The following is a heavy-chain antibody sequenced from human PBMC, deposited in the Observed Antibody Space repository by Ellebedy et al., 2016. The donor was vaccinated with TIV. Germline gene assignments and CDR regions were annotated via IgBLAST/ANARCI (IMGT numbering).Heavy chain of an antibody. CDR3: AGGATTHYYYYYYMDV. CDR1: GGSISSGSYY. J-gene: IGHJ6*03. CDR2: IYTSGST. V-gene: IGHV4-61*02. D-gene: IGHD1-26*01. Sequence: SETLSLTXTVSGGSISSGSYYWSWIRQPAGKGLEWIGRIYTSGSTNYNPSLKSRDTMSVDTSKNQFSLKLSSVTAADTAVYYCAGGATTHYYYYYYMDVWGKGTTVTVSS.